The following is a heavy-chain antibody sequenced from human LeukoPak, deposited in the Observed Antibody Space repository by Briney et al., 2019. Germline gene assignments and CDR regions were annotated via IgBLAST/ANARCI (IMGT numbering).Heavy chain of an antibody. CDR1: GFTVSSNY. V-gene: IGHV3-53*01. J-gene: IGHJ6*03. Sequence: GGSLGLSCAASGFTVSSNYMSWVRQAPGKGLEWGSLIYAGGSTYYADAVKGRFTISRDNAKNSLYLQMNSLRAEDTAVYYCATTMVRGVIDYYMDVWGKGTTVTVSS. D-gene: IGHD3-10*01. CDR3: ATTMVRGVIDYYMDV. CDR2: IYAGGST.